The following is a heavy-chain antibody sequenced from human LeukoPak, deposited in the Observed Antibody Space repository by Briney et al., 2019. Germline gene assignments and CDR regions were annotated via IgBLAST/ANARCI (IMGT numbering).Heavy chain of an antibody. CDR2: ISAYNGNT. V-gene: IGHV1-18*01. D-gene: IGHD3-3*01. CDR3: ARGEYDFWSGYYRTAAEYFQH. CDR1: GGTFSSYA. Sequence: GASVKVSCKASGGTFSSYAISWVRQAPGQGLEWMGWISAYNGNTNYAQKLQGRVTMTTDTSTSTAYMELRSLRSDDTAVYYCARGEYDFWSGYYRTAAEYFQHWGQGTLVTVSS. J-gene: IGHJ1*01.